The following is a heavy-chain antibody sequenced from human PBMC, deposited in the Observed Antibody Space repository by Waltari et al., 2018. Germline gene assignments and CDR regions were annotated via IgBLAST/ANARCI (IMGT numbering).Heavy chain of an antibody. CDR3: ARDKDGEIDY. CDR1: GFTFSSYS. Sequence: EVQLVESGGGLVQPGGSLRLSCAASGFTFSSYSMTWVRQAPGKGLEWVSYISSSSSTIYYADSVKGRFTISRDNAKNSLYLQMNSLRAEDTAVYYCARDKDGEIDYWGQGTLVTVSS. CDR2: ISSSSSTI. V-gene: IGHV3-48*01. J-gene: IGHJ4*02. D-gene: IGHD4-17*01.